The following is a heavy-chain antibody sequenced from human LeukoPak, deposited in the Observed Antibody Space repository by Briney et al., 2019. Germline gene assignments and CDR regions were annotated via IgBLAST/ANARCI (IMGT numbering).Heavy chain of an antibody. D-gene: IGHD5-12*01. Sequence: GGSLRLSCAASGFTVSSNYMSWVRQAPGKGLEWVSVIYSGGSTYYADSVKGRFTISRDNSKNTLYLQMNSLRAEDTAVYYCARDGGYSGYDFPAGVDYWGQGTLVTVSS. J-gene: IGHJ4*02. CDR2: IYSGGST. CDR3: ARDGGYSGYDFPAGVDY. CDR1: GFTVSSNY. V-gene: IGHV3-66*01.